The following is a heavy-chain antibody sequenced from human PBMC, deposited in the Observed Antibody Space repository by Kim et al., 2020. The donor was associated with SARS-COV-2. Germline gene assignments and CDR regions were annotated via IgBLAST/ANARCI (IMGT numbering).Heavy chain of an antibody. CDR3: ARDHLRSGYYWSGAFDI. D-gene: IGHD3-22*01. Sequence: GGSLRLSCAASGFTFSSYGMHWVRQAPGKGLEWVAVIWYDGSNKYYADSVKGRFTISRDNSKNTLYLQMNSLRAEDTAVYYCARDHLRSGYYWSGAFDIWGQGTMVTVSS. CDR1: GFTFSSYG. V-gene: IGHV3-33*01. J-gene: IGHJ3*02. CDR2: IWYDGSNK.